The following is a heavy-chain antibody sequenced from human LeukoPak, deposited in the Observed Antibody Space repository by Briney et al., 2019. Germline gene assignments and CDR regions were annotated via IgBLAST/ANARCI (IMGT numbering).Heavy chain of an antibody. D-gene: IGHD2-15*01. J-gene: IGHJ4*02. Sequence: SETLSLTCAVYGVSFSGYYWSWVRQPPGKGLEWLGEINHSGSTNYNPSLKSRVTISVDTSKNQFSLKLSSVTAADTAVYYCARGVCSGGGCYGLFNYWGQGTLVTVSS. CDR3: ARGVCSGGGCYGLFNY. CDR2: INHSGST. V-gene: IGHV4-34*01. CDR1: GVSFSGYY.